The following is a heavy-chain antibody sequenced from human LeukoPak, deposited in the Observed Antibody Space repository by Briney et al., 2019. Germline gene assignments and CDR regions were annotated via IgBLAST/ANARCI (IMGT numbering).Heavy chain of an antibody. CDR2: IYHSGST. D-gene: IGHD3-10*01. CDR1: GYSISSGYY. V-gene: IGHV4-38-2*02. CDR3: AREGAMVRGVLDY. J-gene: IGHJ4*02. Sequence: SETLSLTCAVSGYSISSGYYWGWIRQPPGKGLEWIGSIYHSGSTYYNPSLKSRVTISVDTSKNQFSLKLSPVTAADTAVYYCAREGAMVRGVLDYWGQGTLVTVSS.